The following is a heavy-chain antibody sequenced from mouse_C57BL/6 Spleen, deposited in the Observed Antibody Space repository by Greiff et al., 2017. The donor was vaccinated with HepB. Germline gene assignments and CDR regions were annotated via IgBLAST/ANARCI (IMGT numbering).Heavy chain of an antibody. D-gene: IGHD1-1*01. J-gene: IGHJ4*01. V-gene: IGHV5-4*01. CDR3: ARDQNYGSSYEGYYAMDY. Sequence: EVKLMESGGGLVKPGGSLKLSCAASGFTFSSYAMSWVRQTPEKRLEWVATISDGGSYTYYPDNVKGRFTISRDNAKNNLYLQMSHLKSEDTAMYYCARDQNYGSSYEGYYAMDYWGQGTSVTVSS. CDR2: ISDGGSYT. CDR1: GFTFSSYA.